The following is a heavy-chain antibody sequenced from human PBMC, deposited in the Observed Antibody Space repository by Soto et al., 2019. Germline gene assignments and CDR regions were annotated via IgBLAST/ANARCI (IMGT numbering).Heavy chain of an antibody. D-gene: IGHD3-22*01. Sequence: ASETLSLTCAVSGGSISSSNWWSWVRQPPGKGLEWIGEIYHSGSTNYNPSLKSRVTISVDKSKNQFSLKLSSVTAADTAVYYCARDGRYYDSSGYSGFDYWGQGTLVTVSS. V-gene: IGHV4-4*02. CDR2: IYHSGST. CDR3: ARDGRYYDSSGYSGFDY. J-gene: IGHJ4*02. CDR1: GGSISSSNW.